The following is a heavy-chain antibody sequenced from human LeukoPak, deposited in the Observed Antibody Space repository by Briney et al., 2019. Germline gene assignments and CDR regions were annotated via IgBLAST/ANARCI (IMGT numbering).Heavy chain of an antibody. CDR2: ISSNGGST. CDR1: GFTFSSYA. J-gene: IGHJ4*02. D-gene: IGHD2-21*01. V-gene: IGHV3-64*01. Sequence: PGGSLRLSCAASGFTFSSYAMHWVRQAPGKGLEYVSVISSNGGSTYYANSVKGRFTISRDNSKNTLYLQVGSLRAEDTAVYYCAKEAPHTAVLIALPEWNYIDSWGRGILVSVSS. CDR3: AKEAPHTAVLIALPEWNYIDS.